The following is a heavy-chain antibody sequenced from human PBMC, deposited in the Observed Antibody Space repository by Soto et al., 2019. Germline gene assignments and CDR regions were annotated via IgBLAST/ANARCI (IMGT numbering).Heavy chain of an antibody. CDR1: GGSIGHYY. CDR3: ARDGGPDKLLSNGMDV. J-gene: IGHJ6*02. V-gene: IGHV4-59*01. D-gene: IGHD3-16*01. CDR2: VYHTGTT. Sequence: PSETLSLTCTVSGGSIGHYYWSWIRGTPGRGLQWIGYVYHTGTTTYSPSLKSRVTISVDTSKNQVSLRLNSVTAADTAVYYCARDGGPDKLLSNGMDVWGQGTAVTVSS.